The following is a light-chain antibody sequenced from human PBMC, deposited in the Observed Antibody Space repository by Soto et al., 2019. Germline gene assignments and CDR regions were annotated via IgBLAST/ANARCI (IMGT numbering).Light chain of an antibody. Sequence: QAVVTQEPSLTVSPGGTVTLTCGSSTGAVTSGHYPYWFQQKPGQAPRTLIYNTNNKPSWTPARFSGSLLGGKAALTLSGAQPEDEAEYYCLVSSSGAYVVIGGGTKVTVL. J-gene: IGLJ2*01. CDR3: LVSSSGAYVV. CDR2: NTN. CDR1: TGAVTSGHY. V-gene: IGLV7-46*01.